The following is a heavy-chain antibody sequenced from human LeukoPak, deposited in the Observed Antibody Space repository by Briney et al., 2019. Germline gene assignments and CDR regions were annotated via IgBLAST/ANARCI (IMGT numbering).Heavy chain of an antibody. V-gene: IGHV1-46*01. CDR1: GYTFTSYY. J-gene: IGHJ5*02. CDR3: ARGQSSYCSSTSCYTWFDP. D-gene: IGHD2-2*02. CDR2: INPSGGST. Sequence: GASVKVSCKASGYTFTSYYMHWVRQAPGQGLEWMGIINPSGGSTSYAQKFQGRVTMTRDTSTSTVYMELSSLRSEDTAVYYCARGQSSYCSSTSCYTWFDPWGQGTLVTVSS.